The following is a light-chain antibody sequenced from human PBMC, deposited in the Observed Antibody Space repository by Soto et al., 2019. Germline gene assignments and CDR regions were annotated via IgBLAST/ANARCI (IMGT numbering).Light chain of an antibody. CDR1: SGHSSYA. CDR2: LDSDGSH. CDR3: QTWGTGIHVV. J-gene: IGLJ2*01. V-gene: IGLV4-69*01. Sequence: QPVLTQSPSASASLGASVKLTSTLSSGHSSYAIAWHQQQPEKGPRYLMKLDSDGSHTKGDAIPDRFSGSSSGAERYLTISSLQSEDEADYYYQTWGTGIHVVFGGGTKLTVL.